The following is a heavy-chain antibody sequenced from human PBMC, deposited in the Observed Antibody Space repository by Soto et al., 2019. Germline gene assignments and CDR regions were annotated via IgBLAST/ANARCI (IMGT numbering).Heavy chain of an antibody. CDR1: GFTFSNFW. V-gene: IGHV3-74*01. CDR3: TRDLGGWGAY. CDR2: INEDGRII. D-gene: IGHD3-16*01. J-gene: IGHJ4*02. Sequence: EVQLVESGGGLVQPGGSLRLSCAASGFTFSNFWMHWVRQVPGKGLMWVSRINEDGRIINYADSVKGRFTIPRENARGTLYWKITSLRAKKTVIYYGTRDLGGWGAYWGQGALVTVSS.